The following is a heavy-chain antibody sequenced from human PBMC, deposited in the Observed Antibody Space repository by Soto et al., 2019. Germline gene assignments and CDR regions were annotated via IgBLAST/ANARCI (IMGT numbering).Heavy chain of an antibody. CDR3: ARGGQDFWSGPFDY. V-gene: IGHV4-4*07. CDR1: GGSISNYF. CDR2: IDNSGST. D-gene: IGHD3-3*01. J-gene: IGHJ4*02. Sequence: SESLSLTCTVSGGSISNYFCNWIRQPAGKGLEWIGRIDNSGSTNYNPSLKSRITMSADTSRNQFSLKLNSVTAADTAVYYCARGGQDFWSGPFDYWGQGALVTVSS.